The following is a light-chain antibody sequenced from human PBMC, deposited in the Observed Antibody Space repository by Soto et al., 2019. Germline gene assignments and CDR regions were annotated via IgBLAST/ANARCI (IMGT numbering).Light chain of an antibody. V-gene: IGKV3-20*01. CDR2: GAS. CDR3: QQYGSVPLT. J-gene: IGKJ4*01. CDR1: ESVSTNY. Sequence: EIVLTQSPGTLSLSPGERATLSCRASESVSTNYLAWYQQKPGQAPRLLISGASSRATGIPDRFSGSGSGADFTLTSKRLEPEDFAVYYCQQYGSVPLTFGGGTKVEIK.